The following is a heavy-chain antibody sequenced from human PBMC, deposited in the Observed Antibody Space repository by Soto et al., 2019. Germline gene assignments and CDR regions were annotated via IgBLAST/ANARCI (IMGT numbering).Heavy chain of an antibody. D-gene: IGHD2-2*01. J-gene: IGHJ5*02. Sequence: QVQLVQSGAEVKKPGASVKVSCKASGYSFKSNGITWVRQAPGQGLEWVGWISAYNGNTKYAEKIQGRVTMTTDTSTGTGYMALRSLTSDDTAVYYCARDEARVQAASRLDPWGQGTLVTVSS. CDR1: GYSFKSNG. V-gene: IGHV1-18*04. CDR2: ISAYNGNT. CDR3: ARDEARVQAASRLDP.